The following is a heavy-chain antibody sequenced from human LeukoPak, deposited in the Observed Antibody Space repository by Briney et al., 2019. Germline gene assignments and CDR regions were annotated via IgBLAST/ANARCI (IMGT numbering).Heavy chain of an antibody. V-gene: IGHV3-30*16. CDR1: GVTFSSYA. CDR3: AREVHLLYFFYY. D-gene: IGHD2-2*01. Sequence: GGSLRLTCAASGVTFSSYAWHWVRQPPGKGLEWVAVISYDGSNKYYADSVKGRFTISSDNSKNPLYLQMNSLGAEDTAVYYCAREVHLLYFFYYWGRGTLVSVSS. J-gene: IGHJ4*02. CDR2: ISYDGSNK.